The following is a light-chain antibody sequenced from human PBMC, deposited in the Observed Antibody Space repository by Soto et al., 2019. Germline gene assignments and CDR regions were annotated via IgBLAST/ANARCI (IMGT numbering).Light chain of an antibody. Sequence: EIVLTQSPGTLSLSPGERATLSCRASQSVSSSYLAWYQQKPGQAPRLLIYGASSRATGIPARFSGSGSGTDFTLTISRLEPEDVAVYYCQEYGSAFGGGTKVEIK. CDR2: GAS. CDR1: QSVSSSY. CDR3: QEYGSA. J-gene: IGKJ4*01. V-gene: IGKV3-20*01.